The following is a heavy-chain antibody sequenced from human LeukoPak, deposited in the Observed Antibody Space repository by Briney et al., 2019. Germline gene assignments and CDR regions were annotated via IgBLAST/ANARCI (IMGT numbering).Heavy chain of an antibody. J-gene: IGHJ4*02. Sequence: ASVKVSCKASGYTFTSYGISWVRQAPGQGLEWMGWISAYNGNTSYAQKLQGRVTMTTDTSTSTAYMELRSLRSDDTAVYYCARYNGYCSGGSCYSLDYWGQGTLVTVSS. V-gene: IGHV1-18*01. D-gene: IGHD2-15*01. CDR1: GYTFTSYG. CDR3: ARYNGYCSGGSCYSLDY. CDR2: ISAYNGNT.